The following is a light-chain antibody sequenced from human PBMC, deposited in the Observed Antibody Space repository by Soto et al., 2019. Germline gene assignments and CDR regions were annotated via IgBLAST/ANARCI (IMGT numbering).Light chain of an antibody. V-gene: IGKV3-15*01. CDR1: QRVRSN. J-gene: IGKJ3*01. CDR3: QQYNNWPPGVT. CDR2: AAS. Sequence: EIVMTQSPATLSVSPGERATLSCRASQRVRSNLAWYQQKPGQAPRLLIYAASTRSTGVPARFSGSGSGTEFTLPISSLQSEDLAVYYCQQYNNWPPGVTFGPGTKVDIK.